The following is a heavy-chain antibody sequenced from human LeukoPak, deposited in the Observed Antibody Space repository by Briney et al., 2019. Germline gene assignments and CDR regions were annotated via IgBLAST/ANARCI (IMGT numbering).Heavy chain of an antibody. V-gene: IGHV3-23*01. CDR3: AKTEYTYGYDGAFDI. J-gene: IGHJ3*02. D-gene: IGHD5-18*01. CDR2: ISNTGGSA. Sequence: GGSLRLSCAASGFSFSNYGMSWFRQAPGKGLQWVSTISNTGGSAYYADSVKGRFTLSRDNSNNALYLQMNSLRAEDSAVYYCAKTEYTYGYDGAFDIWGQGTMVAVSS. CDR1: GFSFSNYG.